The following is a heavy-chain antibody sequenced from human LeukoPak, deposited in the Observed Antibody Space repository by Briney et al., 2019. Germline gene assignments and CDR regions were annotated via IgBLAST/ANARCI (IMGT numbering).Heavy chain of an antibody. CDR3: AKAYSSGWYYFDY. D-gene: IGHD6-19*01. Sequence: GGSLRLSCAASGFTFSSYAMSWVRQAPGKGLEWVSAISGSGGSAYYADSVKGRFTISRDNSKNTLYLQMNSLRAEDTAVYYCAKAYSSGWYYFDYWGQGTLVTVSS. V-gene: IGHV3-23*01. J-gene: IGHJ4*02. CDR2: ISGSGGSA. CDR1: GFTFSSYA.